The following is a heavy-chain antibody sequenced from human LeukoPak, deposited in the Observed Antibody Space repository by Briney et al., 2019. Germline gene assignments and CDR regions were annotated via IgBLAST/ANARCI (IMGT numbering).Heavy chain of an antibody. J-gene: IGHJ4*02. V-gene: IGHV1-46*01. D-gene: IGHD3-3*01. CDR2: INPSGGST. CDR3: ARANSNFWSGYYGLRATAFDY. Sequence: ASVKVSCKASGYTFTSYYMHLVRQPPGQGLEWMGIINPSGGSTSYAQKFQGRVTMTRDTSTSTVYMELMMLRSEETAVSYAARANSNFWSGYYGLRATAFDYWGQGTLVTVSS. CDR1: GYTFTSYY.